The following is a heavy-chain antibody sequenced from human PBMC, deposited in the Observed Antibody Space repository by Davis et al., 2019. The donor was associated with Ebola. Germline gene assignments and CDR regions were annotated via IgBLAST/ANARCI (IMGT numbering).Heavy chain of an antibody. CDR3: ARVRVGAYYYDSSGYYGPFDY. J-gene: IGHJ4*02. Sequence: SVKVSCKASGYTFTGYYMHWVRQAPGQGLEWMGWINPNSGGTNYAQKFQGRVTMTRDTSISPAYMELSRLRSDDTAVYYCARVRVGAYYYDSSGYYGPFDYWGQGTLVTVSS. V-gene: IGHV1-2*02. D-gene: IGHD3-22*01. CDR2: INPNSGGT. CDR1: GYTFTGYY.